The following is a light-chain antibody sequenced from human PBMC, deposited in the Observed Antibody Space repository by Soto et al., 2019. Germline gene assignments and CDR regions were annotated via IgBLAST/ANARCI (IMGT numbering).Light chain of an antibody. V-gene: IGKV1-39*01. CDR2: GAS. Sequence: DIQMTQSPASLAASLGDRITISCRASQTISNYLNWYHQKPGEAPKILIYGASTLQSGVPSSVSGSGSGTEFPLSISSLQPEDVGTYYFQQRYNVPFTFGPGTKVDVK. CDR1: QTISNY. J-gene: IGKJ3*01. CDR3: QQRYNVPFT.